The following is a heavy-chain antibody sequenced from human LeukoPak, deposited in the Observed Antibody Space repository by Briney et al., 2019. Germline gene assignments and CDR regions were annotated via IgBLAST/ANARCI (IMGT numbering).Heavy chain of an antibody. V-gene: IGHV3-33*01. CDR2: IWSDGTNK. D-gene: IGHD4-11*01. CDR3: ARDAQSAFDYSNSLQY. Sequence: GRSLRLSCAATGFIFNDYALHWGRQAPGKGLEWVSVIWSDGTNKYYAASVKGRFTISRDDSDKPVYLQMTTLRPEDTRVYYCARDAQSAFDYSNSLQYWGQGTPVTVS. CDR1: GFIFNDYA. J-gene: IGHJ4*02.